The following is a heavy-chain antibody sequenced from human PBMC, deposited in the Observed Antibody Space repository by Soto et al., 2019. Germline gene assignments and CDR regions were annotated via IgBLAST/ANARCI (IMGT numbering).Heavy chain of an antibody. CDR3: AKGVVALAYGMDV. CDR1: GGTFSSYA. CDR2: TIPIFGTA. D-gene: IGHD2-15*01. V-gene: IGHV1-69*13. J-gene: IGHJ6*02. Sequence: SVKVSCKASGGTFSSYAISWVRQAPGQGLEWMGGTIPIFGTANYAQKFQGRVTITADESTSTAYMELSSLRSEDTAVYYCAKGVVALAYGMDVWGQGTTVTVSS.